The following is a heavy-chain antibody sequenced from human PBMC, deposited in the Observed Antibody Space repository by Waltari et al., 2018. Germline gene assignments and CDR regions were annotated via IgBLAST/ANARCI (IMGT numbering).Heavy chain of an antibody. CDR2: ISGSGGST. J-gene: IGHJ4*02. V-gene: IGHV3-23*01. CDR3: AKLPPNLLVTAIGSRVYY. Sequence: EVQLLESGGGLVQPGGSLRLSCAASGFTFSSYAMSWVRQAPGKGLEWVSAISGSGGSTYYADSGKGRFTISRDNSKNTLYLQMNSLRAEDTAVYYCAKLPPNLLVTAIGSRVYYWGQGTLVTVSS. D-gene: IGHD2-21*02. CDR1: GFTFSSYA.